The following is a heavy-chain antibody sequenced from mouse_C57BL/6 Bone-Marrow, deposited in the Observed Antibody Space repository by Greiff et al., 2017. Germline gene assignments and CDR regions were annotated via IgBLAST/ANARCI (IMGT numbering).Heavy chain of an antibody. D-gene: IGHD1-1*01. CDR2: IDPENGDT. V-gene: IGHV14-4*01. CDR3: TSLSSWVAY. Sequence: VQLKESGAELVRPGASVKLSCTASGFNIKDDYMHWVKQRPEQGLEWIGWIDPENGDTEYASKFQGKATITADTSSNTAYLQLSSLTSEDTAVYYCTSLSSWVAYWGQGTLVTVSA. CDR1: GFNIKDDY. J-gene: IGHJ3*01.